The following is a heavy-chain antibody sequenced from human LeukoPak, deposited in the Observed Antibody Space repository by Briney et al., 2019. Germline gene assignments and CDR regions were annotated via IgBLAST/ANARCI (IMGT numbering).Heavy chain of an antibody. D-gene: IGHD3-22*01. CDR1: GDSISSYY. J-gene: IGHJ3*02. CDR2: IFYNGNA. CDR3: ARTHDSTGYSDAFDI. V-gene: IGHV4-59*08. Sequence: PSETLSLTCTVSGDSISSYYWGWIRQPPGKGLEWIAYIFYNGNANYSPSLKSRVTISVDTSNNQFSLKLSSVTAADTAVYYCARTHDSTGYSDAFDIWGQGTVVTVSS.